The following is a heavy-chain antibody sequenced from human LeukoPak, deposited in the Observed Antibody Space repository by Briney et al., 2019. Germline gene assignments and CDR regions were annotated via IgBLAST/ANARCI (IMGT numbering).Heavy chain of an antibody. Sequence: KTSETLSLTCTVSGGSISSYYWSWIRQPAGKGLESIGHISTSGSTNYNPSLKSRVTMSVDTSKNQFSLKLSSVTAADTAVYYCARDLQQWLVFSRAYFDLWGRGTLVTVSS. CDR3: ARDLQQWLVFSRAYFDL. CDR1: GGSISSYY. J-gene: IGHJ2*01. V-gene: IGHV4-4*07. CDR2: ISTSGST. D-gene: IGHD6-19*01.